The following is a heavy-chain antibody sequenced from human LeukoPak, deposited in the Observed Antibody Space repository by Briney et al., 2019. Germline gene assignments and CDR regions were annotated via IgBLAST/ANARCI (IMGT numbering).Heavy chain of an antibody. D-gene: IGHD2-2*01. Sequence: ASVKVSCKASGYTFTSYDINWVRQATGRGREWMGWMNANSGNTGYAQKFQGRVTITRNTSISTAYMELSSLRSEDTAVYYCASPAAMGGFDPWGQGTLVTVSS. CDR3: ASPAAMGGFDP. J-gene: IGHJ5*02. CDR1: GYTFTSYD. CDR2: MNANSGNT. V-gene: IGHV1-8*03.